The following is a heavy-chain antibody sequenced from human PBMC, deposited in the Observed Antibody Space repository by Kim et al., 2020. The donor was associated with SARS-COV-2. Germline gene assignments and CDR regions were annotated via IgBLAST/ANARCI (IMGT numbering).Heavy chain of an antibody. CDR2: IRSKANTYAT. J-gene: IGHJ3*02. CDR1: GFTFSDSA. D-gene: IGHD1-1*01. Sequence: GGSLRLSCAASGFTFSDSAIHWVRQASGKGLEWVGRIRSKANTYATAYTASVKGRFTISRDDSKNTAYLQMNSLETEDTAVYFCTRVPGTPLAFWDAFDI. V-gene: IGHV3-73*01. CDR3: TRVPGTPLAFWDAFDI.